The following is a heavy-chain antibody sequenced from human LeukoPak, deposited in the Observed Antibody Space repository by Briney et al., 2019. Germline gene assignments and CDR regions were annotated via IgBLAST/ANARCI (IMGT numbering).Heavy chain of an antibody. CDR2: ISASGNKT. Sequence: GGPLRLSCAASGFTFSIYAMSWVRQAPGKGLGWVAAISASGNKTFYADSVKGRFVISRDNSKNTLYLQMNSLRAEDTAVYYCAKDTSVAGTDYWGQGTLVTVSS. V-gene: IGHV3-23*01. D-gene: IGHD6-19*01. CDR3: AKDTSVAGTDY. CDR1: GFTFSIYA. J-gene: IGHJ4*02.